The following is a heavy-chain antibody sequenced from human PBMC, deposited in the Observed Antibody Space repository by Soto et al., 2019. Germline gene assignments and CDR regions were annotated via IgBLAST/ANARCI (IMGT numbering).Heavy chain of an antibody. CDR2: IYYSGST. Sequence: PSETLSLTCTVSGGSISSYYWSWIRQPPGKGLEWIGYIYYSGSTNYNPSLKSRVTISVDTSKNQFSLKLSSVTAADTAVCYCARDRRYYGSGSFTGGFDPWGQGTLVTVSS. CDR1: GGSISSYY. CDR3: ARDRRYYGSGSFTGGFDP. V-gene: IGHV4-59*01. J-gene: IGHJ5*02. D-gene: IGHD3-10*01.